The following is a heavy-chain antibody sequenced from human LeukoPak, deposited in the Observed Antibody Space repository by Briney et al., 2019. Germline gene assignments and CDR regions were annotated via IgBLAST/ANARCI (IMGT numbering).Heavy chain of an antibody. D-gene: IGHD2-15*01. J-gene: IGHJ4*02. CDR1: GGAFRSYA. CDR3: ARGSAHCSGASCYNYFDY. V-gene: IGHV1-69*01. Sequence: ASVKVSCKASGGAFRSYAVSWVRQAPGQGLEWMGGIIPIFGTPSYAQKFQGRVTITADESTSTAYMELSSLRSEDTAVYYCARGSAHCSGASCYNYFDYWGQGTLVTVSS. CDR2: IIPIFGTP.